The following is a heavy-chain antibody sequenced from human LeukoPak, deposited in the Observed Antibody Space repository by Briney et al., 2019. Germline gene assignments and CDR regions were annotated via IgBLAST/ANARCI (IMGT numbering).Heavy chain of an antibody. CDR2: VSYSSSTI. CDR1: GFTFSSYA. CDR3: ARIAAFTSYYMDV. V-gene: IGHV3-48*02. D-gene: IGHD2-15*01. J-gene: IGHJ6*03. Sequence: GGSLRLSCVVSGFTFSSYAMSWVRQAPGKGLEWVSYVSYSSSTIDYADSVRGRFTISRDNAKKSLYLQMNSLRDEDTAVYYCARIAAFTSYYMDVWGKGTTVTVSS.